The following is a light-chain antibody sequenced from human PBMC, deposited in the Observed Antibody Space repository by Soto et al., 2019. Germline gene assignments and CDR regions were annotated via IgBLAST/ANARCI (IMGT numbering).Light chain of an antibody. CDR3: QSYDSSLTGYV. V-gene: IGLV1-40*01. Sequence: QSVLTQPPSVSGAPGQRVTISCTGRSSNIGAGYDVHWYQQLPGTAPRLLIYANSNRPSGVPDRFSGSKSGTSASLAITGLQAEDEADYYCQSYDSSLTGYVFGTGTKLTVL. CDR2: ANS. CDR1: SSNIGAGYD. J-gene: IGLJ1*01.